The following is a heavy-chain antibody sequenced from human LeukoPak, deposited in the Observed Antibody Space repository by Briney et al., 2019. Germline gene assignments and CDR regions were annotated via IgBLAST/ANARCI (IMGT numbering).Heavy chain of an antibody. CDR3: TTDSGRSYFYFNF. J-gene: IGHJ4*02. Sequence: AASVKVSCKAAGGTFSTFPVSWVRQAPGQGLEWVGGIIPIFGATTYAQKFQGRVTVTEDTVTDTGYMELRSLTSDDTAVYFCTTDSGRSYFYFNFWGQGTLVTVSS. CDR2: IIPIFGAT. V-gene: IGHV1-69*06. D-gene: IGHD3-10*01. CDR1: GGTFSTFP.